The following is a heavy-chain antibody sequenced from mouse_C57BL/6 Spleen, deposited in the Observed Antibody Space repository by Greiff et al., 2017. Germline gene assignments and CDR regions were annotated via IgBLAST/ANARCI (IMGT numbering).Heavy chain of an antibody. CDR2: INYDGSST. Sequence: EVNLVESEGGLVQPGSSMKLSCTASGFTFSDYYMAWVRQVPEKGLEWVANINYDGSSTYYLDSLKSRFIISRDNAKNILYLQMSSLKSEDTATYYCARDPGGYYYFDYWGRGTTLTVSS. CDR3: ARDPGGYYYFDY. J-gene: IGHJ2*01. D-gene: IGHD2-3*01. CDR1: GFTFSDYY. V-gene: IGHV5-16*01.